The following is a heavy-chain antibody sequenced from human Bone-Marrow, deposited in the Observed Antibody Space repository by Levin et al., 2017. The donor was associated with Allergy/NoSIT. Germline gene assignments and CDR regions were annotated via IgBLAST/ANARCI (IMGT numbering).Heavy chain of an antibody. Sequence: PGGSLRLSCAASGFTFSNARMSWVRQAPGKGLEWVGRIKRKADGGTINYAAPVKDRFTISRDDSKKTLYLQMNSLKTEDTAVYYCTTGGGYSDYSYIYWGQGTLVTVSS. V-gene: IGHV3-15*01. CDR2: IKRKADGGTI. CDR3: TTGGGYSDYSYIY. CDR1: GFTFSNAR. D-gene: IGHD5-12*01. J-gene: IGHJ4*02.